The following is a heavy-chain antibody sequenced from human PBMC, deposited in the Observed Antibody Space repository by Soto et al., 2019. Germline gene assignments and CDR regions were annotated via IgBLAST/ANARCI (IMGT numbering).Heavy chain of an antibody. CDR1: GYTFTSYA. CDR2: INAGNGNT. CDR3: ARNYGERYNWFDP. J-gene: IGHJ5*02. V-gene: IGHV1-3*01. D-gene: IGHD4-17*01. Sequence: ASVKVSCKASGYTFTSYAMHWVRQAPGQRLEWMGWINAGNGNTKYSQKFQGRVTITRDTSASTAYMELSSLRSEDTAVYYCARNYGERYNWFDPWGQGTLVTVS.